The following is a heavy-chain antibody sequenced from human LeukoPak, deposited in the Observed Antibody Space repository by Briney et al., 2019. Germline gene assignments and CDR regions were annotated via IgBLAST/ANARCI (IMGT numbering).Heavy chain of an antibody. Sequence: SETLSLTCGVSGVSITTYTDYWGWVRQPPGKGLEWIATIHYGGNTYYNPSLESRVTMSLDKSKNHLSLILTSVTAADTAVYYCARHKWDGFNCFDYWGQGTLVTVSS. D-gene: IGHD5-24*01. CDR3: ARHKWDGFNCFDY. J-gene: IGHJ4*02. V-gene: IGHV4-39*07. CDR1: GVSITTYTDY. CDR2: IHYGGNT.